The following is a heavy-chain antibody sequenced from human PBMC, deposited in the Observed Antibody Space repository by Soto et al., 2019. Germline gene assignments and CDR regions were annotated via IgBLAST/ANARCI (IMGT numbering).Heavy chain of an antibody. D-gene: IGHD2-8*01. V-gene: IGHV1-46*01. CDR2: INPSGGST. J-gene: IGHJ4*02. Sequence: QVQLVQSGAEVKKPGASVKISCKASGYTFTSYYMHWVRQAPGQGLEWMGIINPSGGSTKYAQKLQGRVAMTMYTYTSTVYMELNSLRSEDTAVYYCARPPYPGCINTVCYPLDYCGQGTLVNVS. CDR3: ARPPYPGCINTVCYPLDY. CDR1: GYTFTSYY.